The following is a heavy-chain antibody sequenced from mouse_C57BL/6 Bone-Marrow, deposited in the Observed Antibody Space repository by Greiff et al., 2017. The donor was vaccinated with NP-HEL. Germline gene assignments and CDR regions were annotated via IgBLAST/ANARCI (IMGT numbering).Heavy chain of an antibody. CDR2: IWTGGGT. J-gene: IGHJ3*01. CDR1: GFSLTSYA. Sequence: QVQLKQSGPGLVAPSQCLSITCTVSGFSLTSYAISWVRQPPGKGLEWLGVIWTGGGTNYNSALKSRQSISKDNSKSQVFLKMNSLRTDDTARYYGARRGLFYYGNYPFAYWGQGTLVTVSA. CDR3: ARRGLFYYGNYPFAY. D-gene: IGHD2-1*01. V-gene: IGHV2-9-1*01.